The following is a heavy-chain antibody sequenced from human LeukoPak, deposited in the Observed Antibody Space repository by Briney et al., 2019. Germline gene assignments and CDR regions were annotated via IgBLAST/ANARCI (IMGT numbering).Heavy chain of an antibody. CDR2: INTNTGNP. J-gene: IGHJ4*02. V-gene: IGHV7-4-1*02. CDR3: ARGLWSYYDSSGYAPPFDY. Sequence: ASVKVSFKASGYTFTSYAMNWVRQAPGQGLEWMGRINTNTGNPTYAQGFTGRFVFSLDTSVSTAYLQISSLKAEDTAVYYCARGLWSYYDSSGYAPPFDYWGQGTLVTVSS. CDR1: GYTFTSYA. D-gene: IGHD3-22*01.